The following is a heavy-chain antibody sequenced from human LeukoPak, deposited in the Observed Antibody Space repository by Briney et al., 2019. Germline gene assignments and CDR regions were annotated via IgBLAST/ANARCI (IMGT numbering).Heavy chain of an antibody. J-gene: IGHJ4*02. CDR2: ISSSGSNI. D-gene: IGHD3-22*01. Sequence: PGGSLRLSCAASGFTFSSYEMNWVRQAPGKGLEWVSYISSSGSNIYYADSVKGRFTISRDNAKNSLYLQMNSLRAEDTAVYYCARGSYYDSRGYYSHHYYWGQGTLVTVSS. CDR1: GFTFSSYE. V-gene: IGHV3-48*03. CDR3: ARGSYYDSRGYYSHHYY.